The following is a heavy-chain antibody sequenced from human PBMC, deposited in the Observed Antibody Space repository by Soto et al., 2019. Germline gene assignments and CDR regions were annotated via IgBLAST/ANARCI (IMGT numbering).Heavy chain of an antibody. Sequence: PSETLSLTCAVYGGSFSGYYWSWTRQPPGKGLEWIGEINHSGSTNYNPSLKSRVIISVDTSKNQFSLKLSSVTAADTAVYYCARNGSYYDFWSGYYFGGGMDVWGQGTTVTVSS. CDR3: ARNGSYYDFWSGYYFGGGMDV. CDR1: GGSFSGYY. J-gene: IGHJ6*02. V-gene: IGHV4-34*01. CDR2: INHSGST. D-gene: IGHD3-3*01.